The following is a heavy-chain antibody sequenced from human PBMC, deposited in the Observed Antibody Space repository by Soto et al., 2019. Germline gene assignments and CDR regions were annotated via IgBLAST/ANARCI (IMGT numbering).Heavy chain of an antibody. CDR1: GFTFSTYA. CDR2: ISGSGSST. D-gene: IGHD3-3*01. V-gene: IGHV3-48*02. CDR3: ARDYDFWSGYYNSGYNWFDP. Sequence: GGSLRLSCAASGFTFSTYAMNWVRQAPGKGLEWVSTISGSGSSTYYADSVKGRFTISRDNAKNSLYLQMNSLRDEDTAVYYCARDYDFWSGYYNSGYNWFDPWGQGTLVTVSS. J-gene: IGHJ5*02.